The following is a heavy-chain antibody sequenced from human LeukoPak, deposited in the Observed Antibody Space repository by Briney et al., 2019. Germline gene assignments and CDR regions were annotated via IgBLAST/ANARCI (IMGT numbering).Heavy chain of an antibody. CDR1: GFTFSSYA. CDR2: ISYDGSNK. J-gene: IGHJ6*02. CDR3: ATFAANYYYGIDV. V-gene: IGHV3-30*14. Sequence: GGSLRLSCAASGFTFSSYAMHWVRQAPGKGLEWVAVISYDGSNKYYADSVKGRFTISRENAKNSLYLQMNSLRAGDTAVYYCATFAANYYYGIDVWGQGTTVTVSS.